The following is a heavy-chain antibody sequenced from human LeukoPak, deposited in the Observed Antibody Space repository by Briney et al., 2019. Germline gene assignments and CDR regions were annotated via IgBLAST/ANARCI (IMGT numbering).Heavy chain of an antibody. CDR3: ARGPHALYDY. J-gene: IGHJ4*02. CDR1: GGSISSGGYY. Sequence: SETLSLTCTVSGGSISSGGYYWSWIRQPPGKGLEWIGYIYHSGSTYYNPSLKSRVTISVDRSKNQFSLKLSSVTAADTAVYYCARGPHALYDYWGQGTLVTVSS. V-gene: IGHV4-30-2*01. D-gene: IGHD3-16*01. CDR2: IYHSGST.